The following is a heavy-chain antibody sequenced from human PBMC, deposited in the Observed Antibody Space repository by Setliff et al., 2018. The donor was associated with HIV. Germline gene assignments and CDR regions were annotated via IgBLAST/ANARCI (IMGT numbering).Heavy chain of an antibody. Sequence: ASVKVSCKASGYTFTSYGISWVRQAPGQGLEWMGWISAYNGNTNYAQKLQGRVTMTTDTSTSTAYMELRSLRSDDTAVYYCARDPGWLQTLYYFDSWGEGTLVTVSS. V-gene: IGHV1-18*01. D-gene: IGHD5-12*01. J-gene: IGHJ4*02. CDR3: ARDPGWLQTLYYFDS. CDR1: GYTFTSYG. CDR2: ISAYNGNT.